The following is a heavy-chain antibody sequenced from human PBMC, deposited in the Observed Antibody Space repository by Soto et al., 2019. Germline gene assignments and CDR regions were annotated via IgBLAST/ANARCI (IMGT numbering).Heavy chain of an antibody. Sequence: ASVKVSFKTSGYIFTDYYIHWVRQAPGQGLEWMRWINPNSGGTNYAQKFQDWVTMTRDTSINTAYMEVNSLRSDDTAVYYCARPSGYYPYYFDDWGQGTQVTVSS. D-gene: IGHD3-22*01. V-gene: IGHV1-2*04. CDR1: GYIFTDYY. J-gene: IGHJ4*02. CDR3: ARPSGYYPYYFDD. CDR2: INPNSGGT.